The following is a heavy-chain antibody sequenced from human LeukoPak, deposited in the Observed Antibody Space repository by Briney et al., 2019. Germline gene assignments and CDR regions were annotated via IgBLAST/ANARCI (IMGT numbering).Heavy chain of an antibody. J-gene: IGHJ4*02. CDR1: GFSFSTYW. Sequence: PGGSLKLSCAAPGFSFSTYWMHWVRQAPGKGLEWVAFIRYDGNIKYSADSVKGRFTISRDTSKNTLYLQMNSLRAEDTAIYFCAKGRYYDSSGYPIDYWGQGTLVTVSS. D-gene: IGHD3-22*01. CDR3: AKGRYYDSSGYPIDY. V-gene: IGHV3-30*02. CDR2: IRYDGNIK.